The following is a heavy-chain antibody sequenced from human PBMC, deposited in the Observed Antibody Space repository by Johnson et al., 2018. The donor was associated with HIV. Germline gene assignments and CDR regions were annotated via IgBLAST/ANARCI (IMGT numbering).Heavy chain of an antibody. Sequence: QVKLVESGGGVVRPGGSLRLSCAASGFTLDDYGMNWVRQAQGKGLEWVAVISYDGSNKYYADSVKGRFTISRDNSKNTLYLQMNSLRAEDTAVYYCASPGIVGGQEAFDIWGQGTMVTVSS. CDR1: GFTLDDYG. CDR3: ASPGIVGGQEAFDI. J-gene: IGHJ3*02. CDR2: ISYDGSNK. D-gene: IGHD1-26*01. V-gene: IGHV3-30*03.